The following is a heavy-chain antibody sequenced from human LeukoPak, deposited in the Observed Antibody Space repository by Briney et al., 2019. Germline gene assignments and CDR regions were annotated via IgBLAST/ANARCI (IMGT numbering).Heavy chain of an antibody. CDR3: ATATSLDYGDYFFHH. J-gene: IGHJ1*01. V-gene: IGHV3-48*03. D-gene: IGHD4-17*01. CDR1: GFTFSSYE. CDR2: ISRSGNAI. Sequence: GGSLRLSCAASGFTFSSYETNWVRQAPGKGLEWLSYISRSGNAIYYADSMKGRFTISRDNAKNSLYLQMNSLRVEDTAVYYCATATSLDYGDYFFHHWGQGTLVTVSS.